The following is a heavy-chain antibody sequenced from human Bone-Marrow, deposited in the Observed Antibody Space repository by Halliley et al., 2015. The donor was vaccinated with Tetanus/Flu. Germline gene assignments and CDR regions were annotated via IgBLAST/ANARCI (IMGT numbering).Heavy chain of an antibody. D-gene: IGHD4-17*01. CDR3: AKDRYGAFEGWLDP. Sequence: GGRGGSTNYAGSVKGRFPISRDNSKTTLYLQMNSLAPDDTAVYFCAKDRYGAFEGWLDPWGQGPLVTVSS. V-gene: IGHV3-23*01. CDR2: GGRGGST. J-gene: IGHJ5*02.